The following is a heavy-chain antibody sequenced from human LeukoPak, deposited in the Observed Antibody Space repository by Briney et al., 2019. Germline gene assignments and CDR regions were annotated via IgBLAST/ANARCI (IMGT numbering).Heavy chain of an antibody. J-gene: IGHJ4*02. Sequence: GGSLRLSCAASGFTFSSYAMNWVRQAPGKGLEWLSAIRGNGGSTYYADSVKGRFTISRDNSKNTLYLQMNSLRAEDTAVYYCAKVGYFFGYLYYFDNWGQGTLVTVSS. V-gene: IGHV3-23*01. D-gene: IGHD5-18*01. CDR3: AKVGYFFGYLYYFDN. CDR2: IRGNGGST. CDR1: GFTFSSYA.